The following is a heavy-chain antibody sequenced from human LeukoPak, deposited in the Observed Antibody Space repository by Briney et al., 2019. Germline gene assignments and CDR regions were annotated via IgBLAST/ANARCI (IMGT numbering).Heavy chain of an antibody. CDR2: IIPIFGTA. Sequence: GSSVKVSCKASGGTFSSYAISWVRQAPGQGLEWMGGIIPIFGTANYAQKFQGRVAITTDESTSTAYMELSSLRSEDTAVYYCARAEWLLRNNAFDIWGQGTMVTVSS. CDR1: GGTFSSYA. V-gene: IGHV1-69*05. CDR3: ARAEWLLRNNAFDI. D-gene: IGHD3-3*01. J-gene: IGHJ3*02.